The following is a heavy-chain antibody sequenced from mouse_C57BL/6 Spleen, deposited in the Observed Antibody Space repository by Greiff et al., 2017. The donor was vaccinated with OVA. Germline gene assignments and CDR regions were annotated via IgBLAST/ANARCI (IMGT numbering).Heavy chain of an antibody. D-gene: IGHD4-1*01. Sequence: EASGVDFSRYWMSWVRRAPGKGLEWIGEINPDSSTINYAPSLKDKFIISRDNAKNTLYLQMSKVRSEDTALYYCASSGMYFDVWGTGTTVTVSS. CDR2: INPDSSTI. V-gene: IGHV4-1*01. J-gene: IGHJ1*03. CDR3: ASSGMYFDV. CDR1: GVDFSRYW.